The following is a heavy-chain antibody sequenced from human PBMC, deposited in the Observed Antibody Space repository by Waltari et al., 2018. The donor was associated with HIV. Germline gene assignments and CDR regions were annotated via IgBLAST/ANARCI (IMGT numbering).Heavy chain of an antibody. V-gene: IGHV3-30*01. J-gene: IGHJ6*02. CDR1: GFTFNTYV. Sequence: QVQLVESGGGVVQPGRSLRLPCAASGFTFNTYVMYWVRQAPGKGLECVAVISYDGSNKYYADSVKCRFTISRDNPKNTLYLQMNSLRAEDTAVYYCARDSSGYYYVGYGMDVWGQGTTVTVSS. CDR2: ISYDGSNK. D-gene: IGHD3-22*01. CDR3: ARDSSGYYYVGYGMDV.